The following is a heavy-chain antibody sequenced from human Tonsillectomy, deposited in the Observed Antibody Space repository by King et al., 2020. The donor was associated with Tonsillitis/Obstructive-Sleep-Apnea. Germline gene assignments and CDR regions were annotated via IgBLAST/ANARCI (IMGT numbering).Heavy chain of an antibody. CDR1: GFSLSTSGVG. Sequence: TLKESGPTLVKPPQTLTLTCTFSGFSLSTSGVGVGWIRQPPGKALEWLALVYWDDDKLYSPSLKSRLTITKDTSKNQVVLTMTNMHPVDTATYYCARQPYSGSYYDHYYYMDVWGKGTTVTVSS. CDR2: VYWDDDK. D-gene: IGHD1-26*01. CDR3: ARQPYSGSYYDHYYYMDV. J-gene: IGHJ6*03. V-gene: IGHV2-5*02.